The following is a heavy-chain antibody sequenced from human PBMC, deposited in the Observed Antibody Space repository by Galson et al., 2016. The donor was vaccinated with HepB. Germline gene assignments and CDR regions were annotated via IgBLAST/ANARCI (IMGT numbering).Heavy chain of an antibody. CDR3: AKSMLSFGGVVGPMDY. J-gene: IGHJ4*02. Sequence: SLRLSCAASGFTFSSYGLSWVRQAPGKGLEWISTISTRGDNQYYADSVKGRFTISRDTSRNTLYLQMNSLRADNTAAYYCAKSMLSFGGVVGPMDYWGRGTLVSVSS. D-gene: IGHD3-16*02. CDR1: GFTFSSYG. V-gene: IGHV3-23*01. CDR2: ISTRGDNQ.